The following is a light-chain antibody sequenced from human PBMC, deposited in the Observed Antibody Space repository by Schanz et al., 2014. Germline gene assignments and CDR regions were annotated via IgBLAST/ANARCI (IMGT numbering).Light chain of an antibody. CDR2: GAS. V-gene: IGKV3-20*01. J-gene: IGKJ4*01. Sequence: ETVLTQSPGTLSLSPGERATLSCRASQSVTSTYLAWYQQKPGQAPRLLIYGASTRATGIPATFSANGSGTDFTLTISGLQSEDFAVYYCQQRDSWPSRRVTFGGGTKVEIK. CDR3: QQRDSWPSRRVT. CDR1: QSVTSTY.